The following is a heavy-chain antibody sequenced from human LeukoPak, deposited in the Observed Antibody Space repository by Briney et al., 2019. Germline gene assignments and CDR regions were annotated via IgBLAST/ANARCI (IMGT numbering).Heavy chain of an antibody. V-gene: IGHV3-53*01. J-gene: IGHJ4*02. Sequence: GGSLRLSCAASGFAVSSKYMSGVRQAPGKGLEWVSVIYSGGSTYYADSVKGRFTISRDNSKNTRYLQMNSLRAEDTAVYYCARQDGSGYYPGYFDYWGQGTLVTVSS. CDR3: ARQDGSGYYPGYFDY. CDR1: GFAVSSKY. CDR2: IYSGGST. D-gene: IGHD3-22*01.